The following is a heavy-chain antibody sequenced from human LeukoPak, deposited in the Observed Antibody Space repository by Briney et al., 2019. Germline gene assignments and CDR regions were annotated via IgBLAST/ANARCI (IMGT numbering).Heavy chain of an antibody. CDR1: GFTFSIYA. CDR3: AKEAEYRGYDYGDY. J-gene: IGHJ4*02. CDR2: ISGSGGST. V-gene: IGHV3-23*01. D-gene: IGHD5-12*01. Sequence: GGSLSLFCAPSGFTFSIYAMSWVRQPPGKGLEWVSGISGSGGSTYYADSVKGRFTISRDNSKNTLYLQMNSLRAEDTAVHYCAKEAEYRGYDYGDYWGKGTLVTVS.